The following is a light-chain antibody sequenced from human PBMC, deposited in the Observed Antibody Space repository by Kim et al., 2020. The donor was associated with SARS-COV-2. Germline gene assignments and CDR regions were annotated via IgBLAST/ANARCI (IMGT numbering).Light chain of an antibody. J-gene: IGLJ1*01. V-gene: IGLV2-14*03. CDR2: DVS. CDR3: SSYTSSTSYI. Sequence: QSASVSGSPGQSITISCTGTSSDVGGYNYVSWYQQYPGKAPKLIIYDVSKRPSGVSNRFSGSKSGNTASLTISRLQAEDEADYYCSSYTSSTSYIFGAGTKVTVL. CDR1: SSDVGGYNY.